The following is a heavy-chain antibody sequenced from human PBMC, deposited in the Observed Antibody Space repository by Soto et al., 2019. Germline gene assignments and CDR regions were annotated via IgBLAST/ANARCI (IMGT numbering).Heavy chain of an antibody. Sequence: GGSLRLSCAASGFTFSSYSMNWVRQAPGKGLEWVSSISSSSSYIYYADSVKGRFTISRDNAKNSLYLQMNSLRAEDTAVYYCARVKGQWLAHDGIDYWGQGTLVTVSS. J-gene: IGHJ4*02. CDR3: ARVKGQWLAHDGIDY. CDR2: ISSSSSYI. CDR1: GFTFSSYS. V-gene: IGHV3-21*01. D-gene: IGHD6-19*01.